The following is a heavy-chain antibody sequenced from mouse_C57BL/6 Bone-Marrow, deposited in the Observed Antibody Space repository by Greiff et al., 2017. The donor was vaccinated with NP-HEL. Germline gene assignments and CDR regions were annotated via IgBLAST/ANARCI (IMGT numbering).Heavy chain of an antibody. D-gene: IGHD2-4*01. CDR3: ARYHYDYILWDFDG. CDR2: IRNKANGYTT. J-gene: IGHJ1*03. CDR1: GFTFTDYY. V-gene: IGHV7-3*01. Sequence: EVHLVESGGGLVQPGGSLSLSCAASGFTFTDYYMSWVRQPPGKALEWLGFIRNKANGYTTEYSVSVKGRFTISRDNSQSILYLQMNALGADDSATYYCARYHYDYILWDFDGWGTGTTVTVAS.